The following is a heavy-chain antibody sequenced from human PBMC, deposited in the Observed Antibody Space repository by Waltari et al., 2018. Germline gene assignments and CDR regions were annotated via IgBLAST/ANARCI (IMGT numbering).Heavy chain of an antibody. CDR1: GFTFSSYA. CDR3: AKDFQWGFPDV. J-gene: IGHJ6*04. CDR2: IYGGGTST. D-gene: IGHD2-8*01. Sequence: EVQLLESGGGLVQPGGSLRLSCAASGFTFSSYAMSWVRQAPGKGLVWVSVIYGGGTSTYYEDSVKGRFTISRDNSKNTLYLQMNSLRAEDTAVYYCAKDFQWGFPDVWGKGTTVTVSS. V-gene: IGHV3-23*03.